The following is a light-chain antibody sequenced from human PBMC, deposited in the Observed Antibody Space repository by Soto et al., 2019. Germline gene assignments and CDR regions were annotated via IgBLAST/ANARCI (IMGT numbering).Light chain of an antibody. CDR3: QQYYNYST. CDR1: QSISYW. V-gene: IGKV1-5*01. Sequence: DIQMTQSPSTLSASLGDRVTITCRASQSISYWLAWYQQKPGKAPKLLIYDASSLQSGVPSRLSGSRSGTAFTLTISSLQPEDFATYHCQQYYNYSTFGQGTKVDIK. J-gene: IGKJ1*01. CDR2: DAS.